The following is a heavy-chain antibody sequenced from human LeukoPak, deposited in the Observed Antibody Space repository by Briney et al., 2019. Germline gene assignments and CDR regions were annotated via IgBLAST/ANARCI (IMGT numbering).Heavy chain of an antibody. Sequence: GGSLRLSCAASGFTFSSYSMNWVRQAPGKGLEWVSYISSSSTIYYADSVKGRFTISRDNAKNSLYLQMNSLRAEDTAVYYCARGYYDSSGYYYGLWFDPWGQGTLVTVSS. J-gene: IGHJ5*02. V-gene: IGHV3-48*01. D-gene: IGHD3-22*01. CDR1: GFTFSSYS. CDR2: ISSSSTI. CDR3: ARGYYDSSGYYYGLWFDP.